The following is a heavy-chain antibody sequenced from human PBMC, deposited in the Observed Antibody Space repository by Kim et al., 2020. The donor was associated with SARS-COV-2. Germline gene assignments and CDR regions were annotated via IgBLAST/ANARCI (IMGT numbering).Heavy chain of an antibody. CDR2: IYYSGST. J-gene: IGHJ4*02. D-gene: IGHD3-22*01. Sequence: SETLSLTFTISGGSISSSSYFWGWIRQPPGKGLEWIGSIYYSGSTYYNPSLKSRVTISVDTSKNQFSLKLSSVTAADTAVYYCARHDSSGYFFDYWGQGT. CDR3: ARHDSSGYFFDY. V-gene: IGHV4-39*01. CDR1: GGSISSSSYF.